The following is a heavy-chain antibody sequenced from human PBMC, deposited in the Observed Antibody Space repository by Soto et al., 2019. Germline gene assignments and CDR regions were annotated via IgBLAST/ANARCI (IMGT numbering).Heavy chain of an antibody. Sequence: ASVKVSCKASGYTFTTSGISWVRQAPGQGLEWMGWISAHNGNTNYGQKFEGRVTMTADTSTSTAYLEMRSLRSDDTAIYFCARDREYGWGNYNNGMDVWGQGTTVTVSS. CDR3: ARDREYGWGNYNNGMDV. J-gene: IGHJ6*02. V-gene: IGHV1-18*04. D-gene: IGHD3-10*01. CDR1: GYTFTTSG. CDR2: ISAHNGNT.